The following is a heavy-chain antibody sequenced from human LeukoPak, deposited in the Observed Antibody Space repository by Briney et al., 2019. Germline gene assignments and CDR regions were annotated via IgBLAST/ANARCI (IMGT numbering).Heavy chain of an antibody. CDR2: ISYDGSNK. D-gene: IGHD1-26*01. Sequence: GGSLRLSCAASGFTFSSYAMHWVRQAPGKGLEWVAVISYDGSNKYYADSVKGRFTISRDNSKNTLYLQMNSLRAEDTAVYYCAKEDSGTYRSSHFDYWGQGTLVTVSS. CDR1: GFTFSSYA. J-gene: IGHJ4*02. V-gene: IGHV3-30-3*01. CDR3: AKEDSGTYRSSHFDY.